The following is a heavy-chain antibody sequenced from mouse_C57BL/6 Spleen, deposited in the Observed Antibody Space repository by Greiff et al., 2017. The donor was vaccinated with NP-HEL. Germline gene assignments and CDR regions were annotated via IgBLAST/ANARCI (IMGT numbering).Heavy chain of an antibody. D-gene: IGHD1-1*02. V-gene: IGHV1-15*01. Sequence: VQLQQSGAELVRPGASVTLSCKASGYTFTDYEMHWVKQTPVHGLDWIGAIDPETGGTAYNQKFKGKAILTADKSSSTAYMELRSLTSEDSAVYYCAGEAGCYGFAYWGQVALFTVSA. CDR1: GYTFTDYE. CDR2: IDPETGGT. CDR3: AGEAGCYGFAY. J-gene: IGHJ3*01.